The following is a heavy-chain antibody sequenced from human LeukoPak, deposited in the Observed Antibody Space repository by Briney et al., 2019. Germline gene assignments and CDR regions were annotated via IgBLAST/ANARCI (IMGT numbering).Heavy chain of an antibody. Sequence: ASVNVSCKVSGGTFSSYAISWVRQAPGQGLEWMGGIIPIFGTANYAQKFQGRVTITADESTSTAYMELSSLRSEDTAVYYCARGSYYDYVWGSYRLGAFDIWGQGTMVTVSS. CDR2: IIPIFGTA. CDR3: ARGSYYDYVWGSYRLGAFDI. D-gene: IGHD3-16*02. CDR1: GGTFSSYA. V-gene: IGHV1-69*13. J-gene: IGHJ3*02.